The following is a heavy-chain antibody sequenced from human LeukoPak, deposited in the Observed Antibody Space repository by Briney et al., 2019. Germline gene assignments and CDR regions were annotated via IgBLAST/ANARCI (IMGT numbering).Heavy chain of an antibody. J-gene: IGHJ6*02. V-gene: IGHV3-64*01. Sequence: GGSLRLSCAASGFTFSSYAMHWVHQAPGKGLEYVSAISSNGGSTYYANSVKGRFTISRDNSKNTLYLQMGSLRAEDMAVYYCAREGGSGSSYYYYYYGMDVWGQGTTVTVSS. CDR1: GFTFSSYA. D-gene: IGHD3-10*01. CDR2: ISSNGGST. CDR3: AREGGSGSSYYYYYYGMDV.